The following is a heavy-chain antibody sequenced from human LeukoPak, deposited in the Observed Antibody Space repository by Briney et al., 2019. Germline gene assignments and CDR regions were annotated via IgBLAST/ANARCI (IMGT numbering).Heavy chain of an antibody. CDR1: GYSFTNYW. Sequence: GESLKISCKGSGYSFTNYWIGWVRQMPGKGLEWMGIIYPGDADTRYSPSFQGQVTLSADKSISCAYLQWSSLKASDTAMYYCARQGVGAITGRYFDYWGQGTLVTVSS. CDR2: IYPGDADT. CDR3: ARQGVGAITGRYFDY. J-gene: IGHJ4*02. V-gene: IGHV5-51*01. D-gene: IGHD1-26*01.